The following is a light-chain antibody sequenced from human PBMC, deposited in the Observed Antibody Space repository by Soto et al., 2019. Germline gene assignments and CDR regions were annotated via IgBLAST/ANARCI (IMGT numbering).Light chain of an antibody. V-gene: IGLV2-23*02. CDR3: CSYAASSTYV. J-gene: IGLJ1*01. CDR1: SSDVGSYNL. Sequence: QSVLTQPASVSGSPGQSITISCTGTSSDVGSYNLVSWYQHHPGKAPKVMIYEVSKRPSGVSNRFSGSKSGNTASLTISGLQAEDEADYYCCSYAASSTYVFGSGTKLTVL. CDR2: EVS.